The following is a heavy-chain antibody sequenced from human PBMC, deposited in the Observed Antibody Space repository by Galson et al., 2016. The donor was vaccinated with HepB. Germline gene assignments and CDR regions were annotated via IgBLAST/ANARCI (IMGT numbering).Heavy chain of an antibody. V-gene: IGHV4-39*01. J-gene: IGHJ4*02. Sequence: SETLSLTCTVSGGSISSSSYYWGWIRQPPGKGLEWIGGIYYSGSAYYNPSLQSRVTISVDTSKNQFSLKLNSVTAADTAVYYCARGLIYYDLKYYFDYWGQGTLVTVSS. CDR2: IYYSGSA. D-gene: IGHD3-22*01. CDR1: GGSISSSSYY. CDR3: ARGLIYYDLKYYFDY.